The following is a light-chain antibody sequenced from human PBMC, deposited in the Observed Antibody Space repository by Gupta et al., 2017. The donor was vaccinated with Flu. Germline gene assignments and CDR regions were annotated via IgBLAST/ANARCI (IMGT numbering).Light chain of an antibody. CDR3: AALDDSLNGPV. CDR2: SNN. CDR1: SSNIGSNS. Sequence: QSVLTQPPSASGTPGQRVTISCSESSSNIGSNSVNWYQQFPRTAPRLLIYSNNRRPSGVPDRFSGSKSGTSASLAISGLQSEDEADYYCAALDDSLNGPVFGGGTRVTVL. V-gene: IGLV1-44*01. J-gene: IGLJ2*01.